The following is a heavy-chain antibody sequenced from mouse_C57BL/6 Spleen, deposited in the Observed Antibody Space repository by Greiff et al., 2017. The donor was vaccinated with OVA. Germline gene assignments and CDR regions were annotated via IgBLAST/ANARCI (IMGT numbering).Heavy chain of an antibody. J-gene: IGHJ2*01. CDR1: GYTFTSYW. D-gene: IGHD1-1*01. V-gene: IGHV1-7*01. CDR2: INPSSGYT. Sequence: QVQLKESGAELAKPGASVKLSCKASGYTFTSYWMHWVNQRPGQGLEWIGYINPSSGYTKYNQKFKDKATLTADKSSSTAYMQLSSLTYEDSAVYYCASSGVTTVVEDYWGQGTTLTVSS. CDR3: ASSGVTTVVEDY.